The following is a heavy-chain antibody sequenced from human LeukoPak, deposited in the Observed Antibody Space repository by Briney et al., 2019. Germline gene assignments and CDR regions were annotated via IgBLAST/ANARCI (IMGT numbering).Heavy chain of an antibody. Sequence: GASVKVSCKASGYTFTGYYMHWVRQAPGQGLEWMGWINPNSGGTNYAQKFQGRVTMTRDTSISTAYMELSRLRSDDTAVYYCARDLPRYCSSTSCYTEAFDIWGQGTMVTVSS. J-gene: IGHJ3*02. CDR2: INPNSGGT. D-gene: IGHD2-2*02. CDR1: GYTFTGYY. V-gene: IGHV1-2*02. CDR3: ARDLPRYCSSTSCYTEAFDI.